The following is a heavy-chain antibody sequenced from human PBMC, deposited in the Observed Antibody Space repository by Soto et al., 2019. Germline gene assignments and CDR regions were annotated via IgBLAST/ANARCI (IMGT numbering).Heavy chain of an antibody. V-gene: IGHV1-18*01. CDR2: ISAYNGNT. Sequence: GASVKVSCKASGYTFTSYGISWVRQAPGQGLEWMGWISAYNGNTNYAQKLQGWVTMTRDTSISTAYMELSRLRSDDTAVYYCAREHLSNYYIRGGYFDYWGQGTLVTVSS. D-gene: IGHD2-2*02. J-gene: IGHJ4*02. CDR3: AREHLSNYYIRGGYFDY. CDR1: GYTFTSYG.